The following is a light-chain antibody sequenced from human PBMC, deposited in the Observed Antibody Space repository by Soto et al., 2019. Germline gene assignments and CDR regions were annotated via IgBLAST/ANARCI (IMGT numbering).Light chain of an antibody. J-gene: IGKJ2*03. CDR1: QSISFW. Sequence: DIQMTQSPSTLSASVGDRVTITCRSSQSISFWLAWYQQKPGKAPKLLIYDASTLYNGVPSRFSGSRPGTEFTLTISSLQPDDFASYYCQQYNSFAPYSFGQGTKLEI. V-gene: IGKV1-5*01. CDR2: DAS. CDR3: QQYNSFAPYS.